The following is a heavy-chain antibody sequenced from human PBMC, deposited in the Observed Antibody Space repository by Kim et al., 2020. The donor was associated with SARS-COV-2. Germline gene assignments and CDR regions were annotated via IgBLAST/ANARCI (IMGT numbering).Heavy chain of an antibody. CDR2: ISGSGGST. CDR3: AKDSFDIIVLMVYAISCYFDY. Sequence: GGSLRLSCAASGFTFSSYAMSWVRQAPGKGLEWVSAISGSGGSTYYADSVKGRFTISRDNSKNTLYLQMNSLRAEDTAVYYCAKDSFDIIVLMVYAISCYFDYWGQGTLVTVSS. J-gene: IGHJ4*02. V-gene: IGHV3-23*01. CDR1: GFTFSSYA. D-gene: IGHD2-8*01.